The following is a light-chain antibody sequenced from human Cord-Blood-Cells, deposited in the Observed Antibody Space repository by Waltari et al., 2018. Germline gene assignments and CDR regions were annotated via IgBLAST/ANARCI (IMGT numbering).Light chain of an antibody. Sequence: QSALTQPASVSGSPGQSITISCTGTSSDVGSYNLVSWYQQHPGKAPKLMIYVGSKRPSGVSKRFSGSKSGNTASLTISGLQAEDEADYYCCSYAGSSTYVFGTGTKVTVL. CDR2: VGS. CDR3: CSYAGSSTYV. CDR1: SSDVGSYNL. J-gene: IGLJ1*01. V-gene: IGLV2-23*01.